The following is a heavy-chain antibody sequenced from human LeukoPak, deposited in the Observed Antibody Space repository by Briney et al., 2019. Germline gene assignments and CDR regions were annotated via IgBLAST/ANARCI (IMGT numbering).Heavy chain of an antibody. Sequence: ASVKVSCKASGYTFTGYYMHWVRQAPGQGLEWMGWINPNSGGTNYAQKFQGRVTMTRDTSISTAYMELSRLRSDDTAVYYCARDFNGYSSSYFDYWGQGTLVTVPS. CDR1: GYTFTGYY. D-gene: IGHD6-6*01. J-gene: IGHJ4*02. CDR2: INPNSGGT. V-gene: IGHV1-2*02. CDR3: ARDFNGYSSSYFDY.